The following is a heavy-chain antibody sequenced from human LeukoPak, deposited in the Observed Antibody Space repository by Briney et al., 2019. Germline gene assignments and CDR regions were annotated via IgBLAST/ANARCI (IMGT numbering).Heavy chain of an antibody. CDR1: GFSFSSYA. D-gene: IGHD6-13*01. CDR2: ISGGGGGT. J-gene: IGHJ4*02. Sequence: GGSLRLSCAASGFSFSSYAMGWVRQAPGKGLEWVSSISGGGGGTHYADSVKGRFTISRDNSKNTLYLQMNNLRAADKAVYYCSKDAYSSSWYSDYWGQGTLVTVSS. CDR3: SKDAYSSSWYSDY. V-gene: IGHV3-23*01.